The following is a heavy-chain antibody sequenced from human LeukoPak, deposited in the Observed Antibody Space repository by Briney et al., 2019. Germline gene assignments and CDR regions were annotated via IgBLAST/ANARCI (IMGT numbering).Heavy chain of an antibody. D-gene: IGHD4-17*01. V-gene: IGHV3-23*01. Sequence: GGSLRLSCAASGFTFSSYAMSWVRQAPGKGLEWVSAISGSGGSTYYADSVKGRFTISRDNSKNTLYLQMNSLRAEDTAVYCCANPPQTTTVTNRFYWGQGTLVTVSS. J-gene: IGHJ4*02. CDR2: ISGSGGST. CDR3: ANPPQTTTVTNRFY. CDR1: GFTFSSYA.